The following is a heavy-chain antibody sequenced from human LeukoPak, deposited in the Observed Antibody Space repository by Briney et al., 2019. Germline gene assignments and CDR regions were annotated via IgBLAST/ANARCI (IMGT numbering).Heavy chain of an antibody. J-gene: IGHJ5*02. CDR3: ATAIAVAGEGPMYNWFDP. CDR2: ISGSGGST. CDR1: GFTFSSYA. V-gene: IGHV3-23*01. Sequence: GGSLRLSCAASGFTFSSYAMSWVRQAPGKGLEWVSAISGSGGSTYYADSVKGRFTISRDNSKNTLYLQMNSLRAEDTAVYYCATAIAVAGEGPMYNWFDPWGQGTLVTVSS. D-gene: IGHD6-19*01.